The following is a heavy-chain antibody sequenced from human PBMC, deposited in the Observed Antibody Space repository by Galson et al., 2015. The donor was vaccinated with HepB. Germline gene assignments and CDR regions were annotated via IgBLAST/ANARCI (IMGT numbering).Heavy chain of an antibody. CDR1: GYTFTSYA. CDR3: ARVGPYDSSGYFPQGDAFDI. V-gene: IGHV1-3*01. J-gene: IGHJ3*02. D-gene: IGHD3-22*01. CDR2: INAGNGNT. Sequence: SVKVSCKASGYTFTSYAMHWVRQAPGQRLEWMGWINAGNGNTKYSQKFQGRVTITRDTSASTAYMELSSLRSEDTAVYYCARVGPYDSSGYFPQGDAFDIWGQGTMVTVSS.